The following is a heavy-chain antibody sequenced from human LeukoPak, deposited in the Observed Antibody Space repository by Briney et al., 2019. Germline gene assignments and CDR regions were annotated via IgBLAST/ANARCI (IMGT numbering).Heavy chain of an antibody. V-gene: IGHV1-8*01. CDR1: RYTFTSYD. J-gene: IGHJ6*02. D-gene: IGHD2-2*01. CDR3: ARGARAIVVVPAANYYYYGMDV. Sequence: ASVKDSCKASRYTFTSYDINWVRQATGQGLEWMVWMNPNTGNTGYAQKFQGRVTMTRNTSISTAYMELSSLRYEDTAVYYCARGARAIVVVPAANYYYYGMDVWGQGTTVTVSS. CDR2: MNPNTGNT.